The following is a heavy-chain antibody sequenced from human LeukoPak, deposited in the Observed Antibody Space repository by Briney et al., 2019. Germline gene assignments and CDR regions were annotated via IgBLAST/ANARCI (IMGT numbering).Heavy chain of an antibody. CDR3: ARVVPPTDYGSGSYFWDPYYFDY. D-gene: IGHD3-10*01. CDR1: GFTFSSYA. V-gene: IGHV3-23*01. Sequence: GGSLRLSCAASGFTFSSYAMSWVRQAPGKGLEWVSAISGSGGSTYYADSVKGRFTISRDKSKNTLYLQMNSLRAEDTAVYYCARVVPPTDYGSGSYFWDPYYFDYWGQGTLVTVSS. CDR2: ISGSGGST. J-gene: IGHJ4*02.